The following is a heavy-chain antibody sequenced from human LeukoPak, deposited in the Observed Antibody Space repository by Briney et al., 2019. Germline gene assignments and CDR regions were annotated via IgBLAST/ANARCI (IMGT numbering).Heavy chain of an antibody. CDR1: GFTFRRFA. D-gene: IGHD1-14*01. CDR2: INTDGTKK. CDR3: AKDGGHRNDFDY. V-gene: IGHV3-30*04. Sequence: GTSLRLSCAASGFTFRRFAIHWVRQAPGKGLEWVAVINTDGTKKYYADSVTGRFTMSRDNSKSTVALEMTSLRPEDAGVYYCAKDGGHRNDFDYWGQGTLVTASS. J-gene: IGHJ4*02.